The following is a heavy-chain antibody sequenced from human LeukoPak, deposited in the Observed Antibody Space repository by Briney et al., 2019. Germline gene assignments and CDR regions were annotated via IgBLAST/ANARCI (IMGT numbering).Heavy chain of an antibody. D-gene: IGHD4-23*01. CDR2: INPSGGSK. Sequence: ASVKVSCKASGYTFTSYYMHWVRQAPGQGLEWMGIINPSGGSKSYAQKFQGRVTMTRDTSTSTVYMELSSLRSEDTAVYYIAIVGTVVTFAFDMCGQGSLVTVSS. CDR3: AIVGTVVTFAFDM. CDR1: GYTFTSYY. V-gene: IGHV1-46*01. J-gene: IGHJ3*02.